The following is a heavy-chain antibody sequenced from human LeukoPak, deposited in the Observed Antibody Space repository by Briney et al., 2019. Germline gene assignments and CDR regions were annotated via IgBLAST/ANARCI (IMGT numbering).Heavy chain of an antibody. V-gene: IGHV3-66*01. Sequence: GSLRLSCAASGFTVSSHYMSWVRQAPGKGLEWVSLIYSGGSTYYADSVKGRFIISRDNSKNTVFLQMNSLRVDDTAVYYCARGMVTAIVEAFDYWGQGTLVTVSS. CDR1: GFTVSSHY. CDR2: IYSGGST. CDR3: ARGMVTAIVEAFDY. D-gene: IGHD2-21*02. J-gene: IGHJ4*02.